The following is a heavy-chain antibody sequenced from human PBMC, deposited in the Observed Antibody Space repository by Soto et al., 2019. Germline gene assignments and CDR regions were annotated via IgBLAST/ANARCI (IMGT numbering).Heavy chain of an antibody. CDR2: IKQDGSEK. V-gene: IGHV3-7*01. CDR1: GFTFSSYW. CDR3: ASDPTGAPDY. Sequence: WGSLRLSCAASGFTFSSYWMSWVRQAPGKGLEWVANIKQDGSEKYYVESVKGRFTISXXXAXXSXXLXXNXXRAEDTAVYYCASDPTGAPDYWGQGTPVTVSS. J-gene: IGHJ4*02.